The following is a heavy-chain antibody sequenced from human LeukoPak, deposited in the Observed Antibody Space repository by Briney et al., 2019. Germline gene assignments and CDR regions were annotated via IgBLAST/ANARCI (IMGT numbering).Heavy chain of an antibody. D-gene: IGHD5-12*01. CDR3: ARLVATSPRFDY. J-gene: IGHJ4*02. V-gene: IGHV4-39*01. CDR1: GGSISSSSYY. Sequence: SETLSLTCTVSGGSISSSSYYWGWIRQPPGKGLEWIGSIYYSGSTYYNPSLKSRVTISVDTSKNQFSLKLSSATAADTAVYYCARLVATSPRFDYWGQGTLVTVSS. CDR2: IYYSGST.